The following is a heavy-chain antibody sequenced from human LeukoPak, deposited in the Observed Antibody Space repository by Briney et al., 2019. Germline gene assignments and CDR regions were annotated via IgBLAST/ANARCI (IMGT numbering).Heavy chain of an antibody. CDR2: INPNSGGT. CDR3: AGPWDQVGFDP. Sequence: ASVKVSCKASGYTFTGYYLHWVRQAPGQGLEWVGWINPNSGGTSYAQKFQGRVTMTRDTSISTVYMELSRLRSDDTAVYYCAGPWDQVGFDPWGQGTLVSVSS. V-gene: IGHV1-2*02. CDR1: GYTFTGYY. D-gene: IGHD1-26*01. J-gene: IGHJ5*02.